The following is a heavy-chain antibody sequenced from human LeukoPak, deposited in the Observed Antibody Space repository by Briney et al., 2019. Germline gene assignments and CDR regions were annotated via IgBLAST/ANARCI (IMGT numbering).Heavy chain of an antibody. D-gene: IGHD5-18*01. CDR3: ARETKYGGYSYGFLDY. CDR1: GFTVSNNY. V-gene: IGHV3-53*04. Sequence: GGSLRLACAASGFTVSNNYMNWVRQAPGKGLEWVSVIYSGGSTYYADSVKGRFTISRHNSNNTLYLQMNSLRDEDTAVYYCARETKYGGYSYGFLDYWGQGTPVTVSS. J-gene: IGHJ4*02. CDR2: IYSGGST.